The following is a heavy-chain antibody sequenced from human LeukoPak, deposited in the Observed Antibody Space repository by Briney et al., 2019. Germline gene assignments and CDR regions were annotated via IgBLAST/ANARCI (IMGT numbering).Heavy chain of an antibody. V-gene: IGHV5-51*01. CDR2: VYPGDSDT. D-gene: IGHD6-13*01. J-gene: IGHJ4*02. Sequence: GASLKIPFKGSGYIFTNYWIAWVRRMPGKGLEWMGIVYPGDSDTRYSPSFKGQVTISADKSINTAYLQWSSLKASDTAMYYCSRLYSSSWYGGMLVWGQGTLVTVSS. CDR1: GYIFTNYW. CDR3: SRLYSSSWYGGMLV.